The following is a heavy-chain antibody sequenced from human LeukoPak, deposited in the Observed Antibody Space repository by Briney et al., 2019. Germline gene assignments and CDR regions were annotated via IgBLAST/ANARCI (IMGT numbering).Heavy chain of an antibody. D-gene: IGHD6-13*01. V-gene: IGHV1-8*01. CDR1: GYTFTSYD. CDR2: MNPNSGNT. Sequence: ASVKVSCKASGYTFTSYDISWVRQATGQGLEWMGWMNPNSGNTGYAQKFQGRVTITADKSTSTAYMELSSLRSEDTAVYYCARSSGYSSSWYFDYWGQGTLVTVSS. CDR3: ARSSGYSSSWYFDY. J-gene: IGHJ4*02.